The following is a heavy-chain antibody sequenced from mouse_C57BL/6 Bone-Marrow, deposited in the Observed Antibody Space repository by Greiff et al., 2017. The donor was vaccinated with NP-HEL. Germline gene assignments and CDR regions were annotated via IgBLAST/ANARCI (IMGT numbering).Heavy chain of an antibody. V-gene: IGHV1-81*01. J-gene: IGHJ2*01. CDR1: GYTFTSYG. CDR2: IYPRSGNT. D-gene: IGHD1-1*01. Sequence: VQLQQSGAELARPGASVKLSCKASGYTFTSYGISWVKQRTGQGLEWIGEIYPRSGNTYYNEKFKGKATLTADKSSSTAYMELRSLTSEDSAVYFCAFYYYGSSQYYFDDWGQGTTLTVSS. CDR3: AFYYYGSSQYYFDD.